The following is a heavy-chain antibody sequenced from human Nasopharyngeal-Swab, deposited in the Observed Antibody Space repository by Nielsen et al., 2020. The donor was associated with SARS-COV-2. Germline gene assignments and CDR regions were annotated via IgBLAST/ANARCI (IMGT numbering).Heavy chain of an antibody. CDR1: GFTSSRYG. J-gene: IGHJ4*01. CDR3: ARDGGEYYYFDSSEVGFDY. V-gene: IGHV3-NL1*01. D-gene: IGHD3-22*01. CDR2: ISTGGST. Sequence: GESLKISCAASGFTSSRYGIYCVRQAPGKGLEWVSVISTGGSTYYADSVKGRFTISRDNSKNTLYLQMNSLRAEDTAVYYCARDGGEYYYFDSSEVGFDYWGHGTLVTVSS.